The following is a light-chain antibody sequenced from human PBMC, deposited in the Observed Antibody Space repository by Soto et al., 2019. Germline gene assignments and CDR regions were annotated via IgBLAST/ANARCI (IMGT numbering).Light chain of an antibody. J-gene: IGLJ3*02. CDR1: SSDVGAYNL. CDR3: CSYAGSRTFV. Sequence: QSALTQPASVSGSPEQSITISCTGTSSDVGAYNLVSWYQKHPGKAPRLIIYEDSKRPSGISPRFSGSKSDNTASLTISGLRAEDEAHYHCCSYAGSRTFVFGGGTKLTVL. V-gene: IGLV2-23*01. CDR2: EDS.